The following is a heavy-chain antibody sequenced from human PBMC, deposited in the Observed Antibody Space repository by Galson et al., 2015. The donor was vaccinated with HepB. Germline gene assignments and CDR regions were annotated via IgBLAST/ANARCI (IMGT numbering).Heavy chain of an antibody. J-gene: IGHJ4*02. Sequence: SLRLSCAASGFTFSDYYMNWIRQAPGKGLEWVSYISGTSAYTNYADSVKGRFTISRDNAKNSLYLQMNSLRAEDTAVYYCARDIVFRRTLRPITPGAAKTFDNWGQGTLVTVSS. CDR2: ISGTSAYT. V-gene: IGHV3-11*06. D-gene: IGHD5-12*01. CDR3: ARDIVFRRTLRPITPGAAKTFDN. CDR1: GFTFSDYY.